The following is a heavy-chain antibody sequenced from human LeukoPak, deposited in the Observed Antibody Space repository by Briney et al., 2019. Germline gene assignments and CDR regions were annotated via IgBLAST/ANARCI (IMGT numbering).Heavy chain of an antibody. D-gene: IGHD2-2*01. Sequence: SETLSLTCAVYGGAFSGYYWSWIRQPPGKGVEWIGEINHSGSTNYNPSLKSRVTISVDTSKNQFSLKLSSVTAADTAVYYCARGVPAAISSPIDYWGQGTLVTVSS. V-gene: IGHV4-34*01. J-gene: IGHJ4*02. CDR1: GGAFSGYY. CDR3: ARGVPAAISSPIDY. CDR2: INHSGST.